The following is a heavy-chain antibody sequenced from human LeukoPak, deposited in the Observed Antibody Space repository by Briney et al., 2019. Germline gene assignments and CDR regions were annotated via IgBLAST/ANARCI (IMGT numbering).Heavy chain of an antibody. CDR1: GFTFSTYG. Sequence: PGGSLRLSCAASGFTFSTYGMSWVRQAPGKGLEWVSGISGSGGSRFYTDSVKGRFTISRDNSKNTLYLQMNSLRAEDTAVYYCAKDDGYSSGWSHYWGQGTLVTVSS. CDR2: ISGSGGSR. CDR3: AKDDGYSSGWSHY. V-gene: IGHV3-23*01. D-gene: IGHD6-19*01. J-gene: IGHJ4*02.